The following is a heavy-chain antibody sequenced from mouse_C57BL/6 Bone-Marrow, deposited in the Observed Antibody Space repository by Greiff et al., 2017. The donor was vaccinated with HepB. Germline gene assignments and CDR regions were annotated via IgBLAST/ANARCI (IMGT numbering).Heavy chain of an antibody. D-gene: IGHD1-2*01. V-gene: IGHV1-69*01. CDR3: ARDYYGPYYFDY. CDR2: IDPSDSYT. CDR1: GYTFTSYW. J-gene: IGHJ2*01. Sequence: QVQLQQPGAELVMPGASMKLSCKASGYTFTSYWMHWVKQRPGQGLEWIGEIDPSDSYTNYNQKFKGKSTLTVDKSSSTAYMQLSSLTSEDSAVYYCARDYYGPYYFDYWGQGTTLTVSS.